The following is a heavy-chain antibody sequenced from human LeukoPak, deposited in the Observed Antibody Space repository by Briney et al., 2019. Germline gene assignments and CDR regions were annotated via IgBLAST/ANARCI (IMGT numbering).Heavy chain of an antibody. CDR1: GGSVSSGSYF. Sequence: SETLSLTCTVSGGSVSSGSYFWSWIRQPPGKGLEWIGFIYYIGNTNSSPSLKSRVTISVDTSKSQFSLKLTSVTAADTAVYYCARGYRSSWYQVDYWGQGTLVTVSS. V-gene: IGHV4-61*01. D-gene: IGHD6-13*01. CDR2: IYYIGNT. J-gene: IGHJ4*02. CDR3: ARGYRSSWYQVDY.